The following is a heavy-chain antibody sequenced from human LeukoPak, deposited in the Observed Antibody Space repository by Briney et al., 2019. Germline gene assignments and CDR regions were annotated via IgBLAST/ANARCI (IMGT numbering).Heavy chain of an antibody. D-gene: IGHD3-3*01. Sequence: SETLSLTCTVSGGSISSSSYYWGWIRQPPGKGLEWIGSIYYSGSTYYNPSLKSRVTISVDTSKNQFSLKLSSVTAADTAVYYCARDRGYDFWSGLDAFDIWGQGTMVIVSS. CDR1: GGSISSSSYY. CDR3: ARDRGYDFWSGLDAFDI. J-gene: IGHJ3*02. V-gene: IGHV4-39*07. CDR2: IYYSGST.